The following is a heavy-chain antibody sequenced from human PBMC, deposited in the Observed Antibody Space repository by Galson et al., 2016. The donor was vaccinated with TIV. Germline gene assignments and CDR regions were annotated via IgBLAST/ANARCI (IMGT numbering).Heavy chain of an antibody. D-gene: IGHD1/OR15-1a*01. V-gene: IGHV1-2*04. Sequence: SVKVSCKASGYTFTEYYIHWVRQAPGQGLEWMGWINPNSGGTMYAQKFQGWVTMTRDTSITTAYMELSRLKYDDTAVYYCAKIGQEHDAFDIWGQGTMVTVFS. J-gene: IGHJ3*02. CDR2: INPNSGGT. CDR3: AKIGQEHDAFDI. CDR1: GYTFTEYY.